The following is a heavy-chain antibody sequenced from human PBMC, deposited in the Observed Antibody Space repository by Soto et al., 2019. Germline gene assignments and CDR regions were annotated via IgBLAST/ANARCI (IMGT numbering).Heavy chain of an antibody. CDR1: GGTFSSYA. CDR3: ARDRDDSSGYLPFDY. D-gene: IGHD3-22*01. CDR2: IIPIFGTA. J-gene: IGHJ4*02. V-gene: IGHV1-69*12. Sequence: QVQLVQSGAEVKKPGSSVKVSCKASGGTFSSYAISWVRQAPGQGLEWMGGIIPIFGTANYAQKFQGRVTITADESTSKAYMERSSLRSEDTAVYYCARDRDDSSGYLPFDYWGQGTLVTVSS.